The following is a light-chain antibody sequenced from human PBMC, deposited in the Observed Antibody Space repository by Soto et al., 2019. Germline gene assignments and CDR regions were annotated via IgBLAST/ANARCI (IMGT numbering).Light chain of an antibody. V-gene: IGLV4-69*01. J-gene: IGLJ2*01. CDR1: SGHSSYA. Sequence: QAVVTQSPSASASLGASVKLTCTLSSGHSSYAIAWHQQQPEKGPRYLMKLNSDGSHSKGDGIPDRFSGSSSGAERYLTISSLQSEDEADYYCQTWGTGINVVFGGGTKL. CDR3: QTWGTGINVV. CDR2: LNSDGSH.